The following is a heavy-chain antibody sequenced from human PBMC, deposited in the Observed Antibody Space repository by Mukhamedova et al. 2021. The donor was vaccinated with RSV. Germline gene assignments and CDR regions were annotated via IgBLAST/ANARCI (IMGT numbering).Heavy chain of an antibody. CDR2: IRSDGRNE. D-gene: IGHD3-3*01. V-gene: IGHV3-30*02. J-gene: IGHJ4*01. Sequence: QAPGKGLEWVAFIRSDGRNEDYADSVKGRFTISRDSSKSTLYLQMNSLRVEDTAVYYSAKDDRWSAYYWG. CDR3: AKDDRWSAYY.